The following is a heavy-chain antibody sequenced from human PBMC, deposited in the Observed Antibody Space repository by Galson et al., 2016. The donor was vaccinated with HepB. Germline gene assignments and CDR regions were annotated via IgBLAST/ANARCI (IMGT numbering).Heavy chain of an antibody. CDR1: GFTFNTNG. CDR3: AKDNGLFRFDI. Sequence: LRLSCAPSGFTFNTNGMHWVRQAPGKGLEWVALISYDGSNKYHADSVRGRFTISRDNSKNTLSLQMNSLRAEDTAIYYCAKDNGLFRFDIWGQGTMVTVSS. V-gene: IGHV3-30*18. CDR2: ISYDGSNK. J-gene: IGHJ3*02. D-gene: IGHD3-22*01.